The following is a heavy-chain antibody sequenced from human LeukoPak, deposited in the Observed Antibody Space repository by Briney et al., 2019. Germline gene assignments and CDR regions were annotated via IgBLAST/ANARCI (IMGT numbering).Heavy chain of an antibody. CDR3: ARDVRVLSGMDV. J-gene: IGHJ6*02. D-gene: IGHD3-10*02. V-gene: IGHV3-7*05. CDR1: GFSFSGYW. CDR2: IKQDGSEK. Sequence: GGSLRLSCAACGFSFSGYWMSWVRQAPGKGLEWVANIKQDGSEKYYVDSVKGRFTISRDNAKNSLYLHMNSLRAEDTAVYYCARDVRVLSGMDVWGQGTTVTVSS.